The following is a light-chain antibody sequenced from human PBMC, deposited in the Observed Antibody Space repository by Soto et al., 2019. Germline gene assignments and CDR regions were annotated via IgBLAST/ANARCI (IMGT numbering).Light chain of an antibody. V-gene: IGLV2-14*01. J-gene: IGLJ3*02. CDR3: TSYSRYRVLV. CDR1: SSDIGGYKY. CDR2: EVS. Sequence: QSVLTQHPSGSRSLGQSITISCTGTSSDIGGYKYVSWYQQHPGKAPKLIIFEVSNRPSGVSDRFSGSNSGNTASLTISGLQAEDEADYYCTSYSRYRVLVFGGGTKVTVL.